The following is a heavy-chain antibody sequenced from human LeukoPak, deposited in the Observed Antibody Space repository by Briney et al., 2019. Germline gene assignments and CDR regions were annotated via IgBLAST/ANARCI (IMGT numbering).Heavy chain of an antibody. J-gene: IGHJ4*02. D-gene: IGHD2-15*01. CDR3: ARGRGGGYFDF. Sequence: GASVKVSCKASGYTFTAYNIHWVRQAPGQGLEWMGWITPNSGGTNYAQKFQGRVTMTRDTSISTAYMELSRLRSDDTAVYSCARGRGGGYFDFWGQETLVTVSS. CDR2: ITPNSGGT. V-gene: IGHV1-2*02. CDR1: GYTFTAYN.